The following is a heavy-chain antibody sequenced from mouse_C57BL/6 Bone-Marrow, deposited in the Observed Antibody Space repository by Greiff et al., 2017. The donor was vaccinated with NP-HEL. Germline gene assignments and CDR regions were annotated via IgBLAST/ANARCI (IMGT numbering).Heavy chain of an antibody. CDR1: GYTFTSYW. CDR2: IDPSDSET. J-gene: IGHJ3*01. CDR3: ARRDYDGRFAY. V-gene: IGHV1-52*01. Sequence: QVQLQQPGAELVRPGSSVKLSCKASGYTFTSYWMHWVKQRPIQGLEWIGNIDPSDSETHYNQKFKDKATLTVDKSSSTAYMQLSSLTSEDSAVYYCARRDYDGRFAYWGQGTLVTVSA. D-gene: IGHD2-4*01.